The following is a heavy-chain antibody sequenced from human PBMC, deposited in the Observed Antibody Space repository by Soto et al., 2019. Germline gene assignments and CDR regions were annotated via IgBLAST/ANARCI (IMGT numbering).Heavy chain of an antibody. CDR1: GGSISSGGYY. Sequence: SETLSLTCTVSGGSISSGGYYWSWIRQHPGKGLEWIGYIYYSGSTYYNPSLKSRVTISVDTSKNQFSLKLSSVTAADTAVYYCAGRTYDSSGGAWFDPWGQGTLVTVSS. V-gene: IGHV4-31*03. D-gene: IGHD3-22*01. CDR3: AGRTYDSSGGAWFDP. J-gene: IGHJ5*02. CDR2: IYYSGST.